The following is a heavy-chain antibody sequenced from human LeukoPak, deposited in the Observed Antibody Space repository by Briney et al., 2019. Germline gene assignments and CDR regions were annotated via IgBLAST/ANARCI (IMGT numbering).Heavy chain of an antibody. D-gene: IGHD3-10*01. CDR3: ARDPGYGLGVDYGNY. CDR1: GFTVSGNY. J-gene: IGHJ4*02. V-gene: IGHV3-66*01. Sequence: GGSLRLSCAASGFTVSGNYMSWVRQAPGKGLEWLSVIHRGGNTYYADSVKGRFTISRDSSKNTVFLQMDSLRAEDTAVYYCARDPGYGLGVDYGNYWGQGTLVTVSS. CDR2: IHRGGNT.